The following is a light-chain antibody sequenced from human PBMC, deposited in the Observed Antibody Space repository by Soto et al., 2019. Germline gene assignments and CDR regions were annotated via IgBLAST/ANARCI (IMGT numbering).Light chain of an antibody. CDR3: TQARQFPRT. CDR2: RVF. Sequence: DIVLTQTPLSSPVTLGQPASISCRSSQSLVHSDGNTSLTWLQQRPGQPPSLLIYRVFSRFSGVPDRFSGSGAGTDFTLNISRVEAEDVGVYYCTQARQFPRTFGQGTKVEVK. CDR1: QSLVHSDGNTS. V-gene: IGKV2-24*01. J-gene: IGKJ1*01.